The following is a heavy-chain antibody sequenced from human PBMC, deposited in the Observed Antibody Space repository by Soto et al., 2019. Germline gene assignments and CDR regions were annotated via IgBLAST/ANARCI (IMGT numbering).Heavy chain of an antibody. CDR1: GDSIRSFY. V-gene: IGHV4-59*01. CDR2: ISRGGSS. J-gene: IGHJ5*02. Sequence: PSETLSLTCKVSGDSIRSFYWNWIRQPPGKGLEWIGYISRGGSSRYAPSLKGRVTFSTDTSKNQVSLKLTYVTVADTAVYYCARGYWFDPWGPGTPVTVSS. CDR3: ARGYWFDP.